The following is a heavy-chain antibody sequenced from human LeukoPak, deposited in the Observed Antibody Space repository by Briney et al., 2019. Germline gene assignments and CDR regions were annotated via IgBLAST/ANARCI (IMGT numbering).Heavy chain of an antibody. J-gene: IGHJ6*02. CDR2: IYYSGST. V-gene: IGHV4-31*01. D-gene: IGHD2-2*01. Sequence: SQTLSLTCTVSGGSISSGGYYWSWIRQHPGKGLEWIGYIYYSGSTYYNPSLKSQVTISVDTSKNQFSMKLSSVTAADTAVYYCARDFGVVPAAMPASYYYYGMDVWGQGTTVTVSS. CDR3: ARDFGVVPAAMPASYYYYGMDV. CDR1: GGSISSGGYY.